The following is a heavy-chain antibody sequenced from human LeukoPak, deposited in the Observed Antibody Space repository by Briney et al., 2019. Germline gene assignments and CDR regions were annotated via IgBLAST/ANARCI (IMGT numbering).Heavy chain of an antibody. Sequence: SETLSLTCTVSGGSVSSSSYYWGWIRQPPGKGLEWIGSIYYSGSTYYNPSLKSRVTISVDTSMNQFSLKLSSVTAADTAVYYCARHQDTAMRVFDYWGQGTLVTVSS. CDR1: GGSVSSSSYY. V-gene: IGHV4-39*01. J-gene: IGHJ4*02. CDR2: IYYSGST. D-gene: IGHD5-18*01. CDR3: ARHQDTAMRVFDY.